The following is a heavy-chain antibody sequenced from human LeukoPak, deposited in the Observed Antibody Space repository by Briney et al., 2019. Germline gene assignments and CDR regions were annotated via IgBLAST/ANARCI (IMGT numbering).Heavy chain of an antibody. D-gene: IGHD3-10*01. CDR1: GFTFSSYA. V-gene: IGHV3-23*01. CDR3: ARGLDITMVRGPGAG. J-gene: IGHJ4*02. CDR2: ISGSGGST. Sequence: PGGSLRLSCAASGFTFSSYAMSWVRQAPGKGLEWVSAISGSGGSTYYADSVKGRFTISRDNSKNTLYLQMNSLRVEDTAVYYCARGLDITMVRGPGAGWGQGTLVTVSS.